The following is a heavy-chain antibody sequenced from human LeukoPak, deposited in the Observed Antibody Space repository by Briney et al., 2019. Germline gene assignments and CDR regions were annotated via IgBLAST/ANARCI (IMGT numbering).Heavy chain of an antibody. Sequence: GGSLRLSCVASGFTFSDYYMSWVRQPPGKGLEWVSSISSSSSYIYYADSVKGRFTISRDNAKNSLYLQMNSLRAEDTAVYYCARDYYDSSGYGDWGQGTLVTVSS. CDR3: ARDYYDSSGYGD. V-gene: IGHV3-21*01. CDR2: ISSSSSYI. J-gene: IGHJ4*02. CDR1: GFTFSDYY. D-gene: IGHD3-22*01.